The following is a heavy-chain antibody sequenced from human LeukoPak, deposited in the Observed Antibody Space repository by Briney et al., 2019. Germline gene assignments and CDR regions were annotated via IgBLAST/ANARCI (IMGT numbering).Heavy chain of an antibody. CDR1: GFTFRRHG. CDR2: VSYDGNNR. V-gene: IGHV3-30*03. D-gene: IGHD5-18*01. J-gene: IGHJ6*02. CDR3: ATTQETTAMVVMDV. Sequence: GGSLRLSCAASGFTFRRHGMHWVRQAPGKGLEWVAVVSYDGNNRYYADSVKGRFTISRDNSKNTLYLQMNSLRAEDTAVYYCATTQETTAMVVMDVWGQGTTVTVSS.